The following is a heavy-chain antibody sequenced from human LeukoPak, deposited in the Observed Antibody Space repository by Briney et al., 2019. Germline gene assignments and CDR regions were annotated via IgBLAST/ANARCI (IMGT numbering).Heavy chain of an antibody. CDR3: ARHCEPWTLDAFDI. V-gene: IGHV4-39*01. CDR1: GDSIKGNTYY. CDR2: IYHSGST. D-gene: IGHD3/OR15-3a*01. Sequence: PSETLSLTCNVSGDSIKGNTYYWGWIRQPPGKSLEWIGTIYHSGSTYYRSSLKSRVTISVDTSKNVFSLKLTSVTAADTAMYFCARHCEPWTLDAFDIWGQGTLVAVSS. J-gene: IGHJ3*02.